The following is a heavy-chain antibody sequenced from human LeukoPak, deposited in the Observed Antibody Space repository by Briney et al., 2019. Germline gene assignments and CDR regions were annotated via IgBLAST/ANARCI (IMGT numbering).Heavy chain of an antibody. CDR2: INHSGST. J-gene: IGHJ3*02. D-gene: IGHD1/OR15-1a*01. CDR3: ARDPITRTLAAGFDI. CDR1: GGSFSGYY. Sequence: SETLSLTCAVYGGSFSGYYWSWIRQPPGKGLEWIGEINHSGSTNYNPSLKSRVTISVDTSKNQFSLKLSSATAADTAVYYCARDPITRTLAAGFDIWGQGTMVTVSS. V-gene: IGHV4-34*01.